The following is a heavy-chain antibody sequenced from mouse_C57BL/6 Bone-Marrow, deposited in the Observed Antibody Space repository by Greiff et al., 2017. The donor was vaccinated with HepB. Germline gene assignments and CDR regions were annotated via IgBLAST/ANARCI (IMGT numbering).Heavy chain of an antibody. D-gene: IGHD1-1*01. CDR3: VRLKDYYYGSSDAMDY. CDR2: IRSKSSNYAT. CDR1: GFTFNTYA. Sequence: EVHLVESGGGLVQPKGSLKLSCAASGFTFNTYAMHWVRQAPGKGLEWVARIRSKSSNYATYYADSVKDRFTISRDDSQSMLYLQMNNLKTEDTAMYYCVRLKDYYYGSSDAMDYWGQGTSVTVSS. V-gene: IGHV10-3*01. J-gene: IGHJ4*01.